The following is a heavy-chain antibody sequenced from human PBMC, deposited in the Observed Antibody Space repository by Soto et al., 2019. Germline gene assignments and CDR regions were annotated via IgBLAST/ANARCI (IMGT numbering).Heavy chain of an antibody. Sequence: PGGSLRLSCAASGFTFSSYAMSWVRQAPGKGLEWVANIRQDGGAQYYVDSVKGRFTISRDNAKNSVYLQMDSLRAEDTAVYYCVRGGHGSGSYLGSYWGQGILVTVSS. CDR2: IRQDGGAQ. D-gene: IGHD3-10*01. J-gene: IGHJ4*02. CDR3: VRGGHGSGSYLGSY. V-gene: IGHV3-7*03. CDR1: GFTFSSYA.